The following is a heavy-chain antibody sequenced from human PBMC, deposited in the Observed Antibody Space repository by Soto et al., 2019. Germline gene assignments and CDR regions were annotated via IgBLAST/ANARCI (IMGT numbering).Heavy chain of an antibody. CDR2: IYHSGST. D-gene: IGHD5-18*01. J-gene: IGHJ5*02. Sequence: SETLSLTCAVSGGSISSGGYSWSWIRQPPGKGLEWIGYIYHSGSTYYNPSLKSRVTISVDRSKNQFSLKLSSVTAADTAVYYCARDLGRGYSYVFDPWGQGTLVTVSS. CDR3: ARDLGRGYSYVFDP. V-gene: IGHV4-30-2*01. CDR1: GGSISSGGYS.